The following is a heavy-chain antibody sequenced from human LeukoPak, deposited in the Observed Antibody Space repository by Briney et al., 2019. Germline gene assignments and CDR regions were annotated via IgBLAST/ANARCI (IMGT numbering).Heavy chain of an antibody. Sequence: PGGSLRLSCAASVFTVSSNYMSWVRQAPGKGLEWVSVIYSGGSTYYADSVKGRFTISRDNSKNTLYLQMNSLRAEDTAVYYCARDSAGAGYFDYWGQGTLVTVSS. CDR1: VFTVSSNY. J-gene: IGHJ4*02. D-gene: IGHD1-26*01. CDR2: IYSGGST. V-gene: IGHV3-66*02. CDR3: ARDSAGAGYFDY.